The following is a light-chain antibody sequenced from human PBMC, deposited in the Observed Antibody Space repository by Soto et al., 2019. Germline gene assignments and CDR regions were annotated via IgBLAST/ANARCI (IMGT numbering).Light chain of an antibody. CDR1: QSVNTY. J-gene: IGKJ1*01. CDR3: QQGYSNPWT. CDR2: AAS. V-gene: IGKV1-39*01. Sequence: DIQMTQSPSSLSASVGDRVTITCRASQSVNTYLHWYQQKAGQAPKLLIYAASNLQSGVPSRFSGRGSGTDFTLTVESLQPEDFATYYCQQGYSNPWTFGQGTKADTK.